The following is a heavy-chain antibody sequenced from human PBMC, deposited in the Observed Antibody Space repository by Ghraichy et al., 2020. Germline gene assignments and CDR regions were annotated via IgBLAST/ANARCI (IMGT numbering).Heavy chain of an antibody. CDR1: GGSFSGYY. CDR3: ARVRRLRWAGRSFFDY. J-gene: IGHJ4*02. D-gene: IGHD5-12*01. V-gene: IGHV4-34*01. CDR2: INHSGST. Sequence: SETLSLTCAVYGGSFSGYYWSWIRQPPGKGLEWIGEINHSGSTNYNPSLKSRVTISVDTSKNQFSLKLSSVTAADTAVYYCARVRRLRWAGRSFFDYWGQGTLVTVSS.